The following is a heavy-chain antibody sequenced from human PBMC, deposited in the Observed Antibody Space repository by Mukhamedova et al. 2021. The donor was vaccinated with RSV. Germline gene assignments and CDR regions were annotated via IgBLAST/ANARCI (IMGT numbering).Heavy chain of an antibody. V-gene: IGHV1-58*01. CDR2: IVVGSGNT. Sequence: GWIVVGSGNTNYAQKFQERVTITRDMSKSTAYMELSSLRSADTAVYYCAAVGYRSKGTWYLDLWGRGTLVTVS. CDR3: AAVGYRSKGTWYLDL. D-gene: IGHD6-13*01. J-gene: IGHJ2*01.